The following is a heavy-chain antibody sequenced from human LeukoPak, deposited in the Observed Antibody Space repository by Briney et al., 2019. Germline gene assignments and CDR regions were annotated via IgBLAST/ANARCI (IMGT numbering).Heavy chain of an antibody. CDR1: GFTFSSYE. J-gene: IGHJ4*02. CDR3: ARDLRIVSGSYLDY. CDR2: ISSSGSTI. V-gene: IGHV3-48*03. D-gene: IGHD1-26*01. Sequence: GSLRLSCAASGFTFSSYEMNWVRQAPGKGLEWVSYISSSGSTIYYADSVKGRFISSRDNTKNSLYLQMNSLRAEDTAIYYCARDLRIVSGSYLDYWGQGTLVTVSS.